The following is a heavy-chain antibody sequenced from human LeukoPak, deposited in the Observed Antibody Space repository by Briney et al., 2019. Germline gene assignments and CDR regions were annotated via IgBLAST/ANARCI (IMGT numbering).Heavy chain of an antibody. J-gene: IGHJ5*02. CDR2: ISSSSSTI. CDR1: GFTFSSYS. D-gene: IGHD3-10*01. CDR3: ARDPPYYYGSGSYFGSLA. V-gene: IGHV3-48*01. Sequence: PGGSLRLSCAASGFTFSSYSMNWVRQAPGKGLEWVSYISSSSSTIYYADSVKGRFTISRDNAKNSLYLQMNSLRAEDTAVYYCARDPPYYYGSGSYFGSLAWGQGTLVTVSS.